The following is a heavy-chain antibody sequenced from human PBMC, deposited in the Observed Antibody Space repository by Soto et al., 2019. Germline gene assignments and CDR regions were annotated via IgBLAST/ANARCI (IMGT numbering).Heavy chain of an antibody. CDR2: IRGDGVTT. V-gene: IGHV3-74*01. D-gene: IGHD3-9*01. Sequence: EVQLVESGGDLVQRGGSLRLSCAASGFPFSSYWIHWVRHTPGKGLDWVARIRGDGVTTYYADSVTGRFTVSRDNAKNTLSLQISGLRAEDTAVYYCAREYYGLLTGYYTDYWGQGTLVSVSS. CDR1: GFPFSSYW. J-gene: IGHJ4*02. CDR3: AREYYGLLTGYYTDY.